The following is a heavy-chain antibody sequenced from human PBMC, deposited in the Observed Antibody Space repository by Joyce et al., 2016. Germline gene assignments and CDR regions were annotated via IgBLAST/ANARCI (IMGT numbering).Heavy chain of an antibody. Sequence: QVQLVQSGAEMKKPGASVKVSCKTSGYIFDYFYLHWVRQAPGQGLEWMGLINPRTAIASYAQRFQGRVTMTRDTSTSTVHMGLNSLSSEDTAIYYCARDEKGPGYKGAFDYWGQGTLVTVSS. CDR2: INPRTAIA. D-gene: IGHD5-24*01. CDR1: GYIFDYFY. V-gene: IGHV1-46*02. CDR3: ARDEKGPGYKGAFDY. J-gene: IGHJ4*02.